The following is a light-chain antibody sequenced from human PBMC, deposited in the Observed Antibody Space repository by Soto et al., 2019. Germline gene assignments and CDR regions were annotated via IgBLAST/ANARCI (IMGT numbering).Light chain of an antibody. Sequence: ERVMTQSPATLSVSPGGSSTLSCRVSESVSSHLAWYQQKPGLAPRLLISGASTRATGGPARFIGSGSETEFTLTISSLQSEDVAIYYCQPYINWPHTFGQGTKLDIK. CDR1: ESVSSH. CDR2: GAS. V-gene: IGKV3-15*01. J-gene: IGKJ2*01. CDR3: QPYINWPHT.